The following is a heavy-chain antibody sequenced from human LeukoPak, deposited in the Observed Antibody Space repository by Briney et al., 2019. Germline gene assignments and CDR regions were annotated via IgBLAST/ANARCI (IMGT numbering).Heavy chain of an antibody. CDR1: GFTFTTYA. V-gene: IGHV3-23*01. CDR3: AKAAGGGTYSYGS. D-gene: IGHD1-26*01. CDR2: ISSGGNT. Sequence: GGSLRLSYAASGFTFTTYAMSWFRQAPGKGLEWVSGISSGGNTNYAGSVKGRFTISRDNSKNTLFLQLNSLRAEDTALYYCAKAAGGGTYSYGSWGQGTLVTVSS. J-gene: IGHJ5*02.